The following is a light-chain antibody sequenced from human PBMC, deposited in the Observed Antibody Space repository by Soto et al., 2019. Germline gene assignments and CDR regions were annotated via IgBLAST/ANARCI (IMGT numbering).Light chain of an antibody. CDR2: AAS. CDR3: QQSATAIHT. J-gene: IGKJ2*01. V-gene: IGKV1-39*01. Sequence: DIQMTQSPSSLSASVGDRVTITCRASQSIGRNLNGYQQKPGKAPKPLICAASNLQSGVPLRFSGNGSGTDFTLTLSSLQPEDFAIYYCQQSATAIHTFGQGTKVEIK. CDR1: QSIGRN.